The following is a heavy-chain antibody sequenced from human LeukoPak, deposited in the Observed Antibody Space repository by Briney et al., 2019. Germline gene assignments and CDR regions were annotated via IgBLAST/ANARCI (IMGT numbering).Heavy chain of an antibody. CDR1: GFTFSSSW. D-gene: IGHD3-10*01. CDR2: ISGSGGST. CDR3: AKDQITMVRGVLDY. J-gene: IGHJ4*02. Sequence: GGSLRLSCAASGFTFSSSWMHWVRQAPGKGLEWVSAISGSGGSTYYADSVKGRFTISRDNSKNTLYLQMNSLRAEDTAVYYCAKDQITMVRGVLDYWGQGTLVTVSS. V-gene: IGHV3-23*01.